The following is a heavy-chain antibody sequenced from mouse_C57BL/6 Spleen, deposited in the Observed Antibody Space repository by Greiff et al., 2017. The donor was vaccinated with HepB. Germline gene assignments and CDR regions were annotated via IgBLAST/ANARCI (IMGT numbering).Heavy chain of an antibody. Sequence: VQLQQPGAELVRPGSSVKLSCKASGYTFTSYWMDWVKQRPGQGLEWIGNIYPSDSETHYNQKFKDKATLTVDKSSSTAYMQLSSLTSEDSAVYYCARLGIRGFFDYWGQGTTLTVSS. D-gene: IGHD3-1*01. CDR1: GYTFTSYW. CDR3: ARLGIRGFFDY. CDR2: IYPSDSET. V-gene: IGHV1-61*01. J-gene: IGHJ2*01.